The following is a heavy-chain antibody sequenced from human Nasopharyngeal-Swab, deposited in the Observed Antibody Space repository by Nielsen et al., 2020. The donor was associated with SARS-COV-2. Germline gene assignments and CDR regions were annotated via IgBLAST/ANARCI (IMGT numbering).Heavy chain of an antibody. V-gene: IGHV4-4*02. CDR2: ISHSGDT. D-gene: IGHD3-16*02. CDR1: GGSISSSYW. Sequence: SETLSLTCAVSGGSISSSYWWTWVRQAPGKGLQWIAEISHSGDTNYNPSLKSRATISLDKSKNLFSLNLKSVTAADTAVYYCARELSNTPKYNWFAPWGQGALVTVSS. CDR3: ARELSNTPKYNWFAP. J-gene: IGHJ5*02.